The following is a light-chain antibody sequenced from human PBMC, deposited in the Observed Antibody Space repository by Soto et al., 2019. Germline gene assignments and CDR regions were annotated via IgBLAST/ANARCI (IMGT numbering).Light chain of an antibody. J-gene: IGLJ1*01. V-gene: IGLV2-14*01. CDR2: DVS. CDR1: RGDSGDYNY. CDR3: CSYTRSGSRI. Sequence: QAVLTQPGSLSGSPGQSITISCVGTRGDSGDYNYVSWYQQHPGKVPKVIIYDVSNRPSGVSYRFSGTKSGNTASLTVSGLQAEDEADYYCCSYTRSGSRIFGTGNEVTV.